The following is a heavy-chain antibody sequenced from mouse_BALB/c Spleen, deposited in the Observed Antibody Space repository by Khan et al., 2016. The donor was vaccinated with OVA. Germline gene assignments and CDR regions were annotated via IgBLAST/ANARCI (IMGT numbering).Heavy chain of an antibody. J-gene: IGHJ4*01. CDR2: ILPGSDNT. V-gene: IGHV1-9*01. Sequence: QVQLQQSGAELMKPGASVKISCKATGYTFSSYWIEWVKQRPGHGLEWIGEILPGSDNTNYNEKFKGKATFTADTSSNTAYMQLSSLTSEDSAVYYWARGAGTTYGMDYWGQGTSVTVSS. CDR3: ARGAGTTYGMDY. CDR1: GYTFSSYW. D-gene: IGHD4-1*01.